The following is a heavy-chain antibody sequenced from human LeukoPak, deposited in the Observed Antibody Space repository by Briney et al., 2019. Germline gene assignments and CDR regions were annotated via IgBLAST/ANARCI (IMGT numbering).Heavy chain of an antibody. CDR1: GFTFSRHN. Sequence: PGGSLRLSCVASGFTFSRHNMHWVRQAPGNGLEWVAVKWFDGSQEYYGDSVKGRFSISRDNPKNTVYLQMNSLRAEDTAVYYCARDKASYCSGGSCYGRGAFDIWGQGTMVSVSS. CDR2: KWFDGSQE. V-gene: IGHV3-33*01. D-gene: IGHD2-15*01. J-gene: IGHJ3*02. CDR3: ARDKASYCSGGSCYGRGAFDI.